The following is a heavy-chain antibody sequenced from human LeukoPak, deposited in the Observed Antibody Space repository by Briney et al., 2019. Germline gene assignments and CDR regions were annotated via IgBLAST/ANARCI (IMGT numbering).Heavy chain of an antibody. D-gene: IGHD5-12*01. V-gene: IGHV1-2*06. CDR2: INPNSGDT. CDR3: AGEVGTHSYEKFDY. J-gene: IGHJ4*02. Sequence: ASVKVSCQASGFTFSDYYIHWVRQAPGQGLEWMARINPNSGDTRFAQKFQGRVAMTRDTSISTAYMELSRLRSNDTAVYYCAGEVGTHSYEKFDYWGQGNLVTVSS. CDR1: GFTFSDYY.